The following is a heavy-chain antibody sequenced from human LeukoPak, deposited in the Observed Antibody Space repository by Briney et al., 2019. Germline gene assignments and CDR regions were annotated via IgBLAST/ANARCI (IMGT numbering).Heavy chain of an antibody. CDR1: GGSISSGGYS. V-gene: IGHV4-30-2*01. CDR3: ARAASSGYPRFDY. CDR2: IYHSGST. Sequence: PSETLSLTCAVSGGSISSGGYSWSWIRQPPGKGLEWIGYIYHSGSTYYNPSLKSRVTISVDRSKNQFSLKLSSVTAADTAVYYCARAASSGYPRFDYWGQGTLVTVSS. J-gene: IGHJ4*02. D-gene: IGHD3-22*01.